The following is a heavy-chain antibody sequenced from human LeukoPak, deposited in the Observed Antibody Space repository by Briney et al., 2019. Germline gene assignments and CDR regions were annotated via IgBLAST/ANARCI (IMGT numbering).Heavy chain of an antibody. J-gene: IGHJ4*02. V-gene: IGHV1-18*01. D-gene: IGHD4-17*01. CDR2: ISAYNGNT. Sequence: ASVKVSCKASGYTFTSYGISWVRQAPGQGLEWMGWISAYNGNTNYAQKLQGRVTMTTDTSTSTAYMELSSLRSDDTAVYYCARVISHGTTVTDFDYWGQGTLVTVSS. CDR1: GYTFTSYG. CDR3: ARVISHGTTVTDFDY.